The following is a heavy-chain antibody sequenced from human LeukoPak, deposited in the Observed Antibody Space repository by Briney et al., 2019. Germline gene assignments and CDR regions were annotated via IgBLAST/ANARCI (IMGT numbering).Heavy chain of an antibody. V-gene: IGHV3-11*01. J-gene: IGHJ4*02. D-gene: IGHD1-7*01. CDR3: ARDLTGTTSWHPGY. CDR1: GFTFSDYY. CDR2: ISSSGSTI. Sequence: GGSLRLSCAASGFTFSDYYMSWIRQAPGKGLEWVSYISSSGSTIYYADSVKGRFTISRDNAKNSLYLQMNSLRAEDTAVCYCARDLTGTTSWHPGYWGQGTLVTVSS.